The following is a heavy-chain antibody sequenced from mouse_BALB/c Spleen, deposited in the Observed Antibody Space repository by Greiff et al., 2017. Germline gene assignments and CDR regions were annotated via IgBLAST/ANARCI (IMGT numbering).Heavy chain of an antibody. CDR1: GYTFTSYY. V-gene: IGHV1S81*02. J-gene: IGHJ3*01. CDR2: INPSNGGT. Sequence: VQLQQSGPELMKPGASVKISCKASGYTFTSYYMYWVKQRPGQGLEWIGEINPSNGGTNFNEKFKSKATLTVDKSSSTAYMQLSSLTSEDSAVYYCTRSTMITAFAYWGQGTLVTVSA. D-gene: IGHD2-4*01. CDR3: TRSTMITAFAY.